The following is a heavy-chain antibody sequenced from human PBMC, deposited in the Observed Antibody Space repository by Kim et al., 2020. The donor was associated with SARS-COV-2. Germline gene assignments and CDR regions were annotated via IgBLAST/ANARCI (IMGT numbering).Heavy chain of an antibody. D-gene: IGHD5-18*01. CDR2: ISSNGVST. CDR1: GFTFSSYA. CDR3: ARRGLWDTYYYGMDV. V-gene: IGHV3-64*01. J-gene: IGHJ6*02. Sequence: GGSLRLSCAASGFTFSSYAMHWVRQAPGKGLEYVSAISSNGVSTYYANSVKGRFTISRDNSKNTLYLQMGSLRAEDMAVYYCARRGLWDTYYYGMDVWGQGTTVTVSS.